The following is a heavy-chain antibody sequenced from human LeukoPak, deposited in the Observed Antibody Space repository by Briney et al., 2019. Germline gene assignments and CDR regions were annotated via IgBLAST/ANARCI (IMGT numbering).Heavy chain of an antibody. CDR1: GFTFSSYG. Sequence: GGSLRLSCAASGFTFSSYGMHWVRQAPGKGLDWVAFIRHDGNKELYADSVKGRFTISRDNSKNTLYLYVNSLRPDDSAVYYCVKDNPLDYWGQGTLVIVSS. CDR2: IRHDGNKE. CDR3: VKDNPLDY. V-gene: IGHV3-30*02. J-gene: IGHJ4*02.